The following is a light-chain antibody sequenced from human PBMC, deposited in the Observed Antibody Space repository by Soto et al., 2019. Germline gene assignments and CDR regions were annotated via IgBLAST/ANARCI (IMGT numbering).Light chain of an antibody. CDR1: QSVSSRS. CDR2: GAS. J-gene: IGKJ1*01. CDR3: QQYGSSPRT. V-gene: IGKV3-20*01. Sequence: EIVMTQSPATLSLSPGERATLSCRASQSVSSRSLAWYQQKPGQAPRLLISGASSRAADIPDRFSGSGSGTDFTLTISRPEPEDFAVYYCQQYGSSPRTFGQGTKVDIK.